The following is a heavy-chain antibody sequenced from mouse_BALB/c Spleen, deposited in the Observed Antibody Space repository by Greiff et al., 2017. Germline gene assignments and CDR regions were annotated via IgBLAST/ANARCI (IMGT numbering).Heavy chain of an antibody. CDR3: ARAGFAY. J-gene: IGHJ3*01. CDR2: ISDGGSYT. V-gene: IGHV5-4*02. Sequence: EVQRVESGGGLVKPGGSLKLSCAASGFTFSDYYMYWVRQTPEKRLEWVATISDGGSYTYYPDSVKGRFTISRDNAKNNLYLQMSSLKSEDTAMYYCARAGFAYWGQGTLVTVSA. CDR1: GFTFSDYY.